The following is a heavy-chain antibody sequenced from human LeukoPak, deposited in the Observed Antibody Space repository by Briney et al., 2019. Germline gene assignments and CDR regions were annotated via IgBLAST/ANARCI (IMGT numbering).Heavy chain of an antibody. D-gene: IGHD3-10*01. J-gene: IGHJ6*03. CDR1: GYSFTTYG. Sequence: ASVKVSCKASGYSFTTYGMNWVPQAPGQGREWMGWFNTYTGNPTYAQGFTGRFVFSMDTSASIAYMQISSLKAEDMAMYYLLLWFGETPDYYYMDVWGKGTTVTVSS. CDR3: LLWFGETPDYYYMDV. CDR2: FNTYTGNP. V-gene: IGHV7-81*01.